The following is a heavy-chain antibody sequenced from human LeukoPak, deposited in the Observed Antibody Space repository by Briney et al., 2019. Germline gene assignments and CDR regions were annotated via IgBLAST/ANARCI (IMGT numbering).Heavy chain of an antibody. CDR2: IKDDGTT. CDR1: GFTFSSRL. Sequence: GGSLRLSCAVSGFTFSSRLMHWVRQAPGKGLVWVAFIKDDGTTNYADSVRGRFTASRDDAKNTVYLQMSSLRADDTAVYYCHPLSYVSNWGQGTLVTVSA. D-gene: IGHD3-22*01. V-gene: IGHV3-74*01. CDR3: HPLSYVSN. J-gene: IGHJ4*02.